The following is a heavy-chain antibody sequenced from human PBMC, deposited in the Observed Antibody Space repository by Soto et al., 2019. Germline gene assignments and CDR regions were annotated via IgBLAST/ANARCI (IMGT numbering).Heavy chain of an antibody. D-gene: IGHD5-18*01. V-gene: IGHV1-69*06. CDR2: IIPIFGTA. CDR3: ARRPGYSYGYYYYGMDV. Sequence: SVKGSCKASGGSFSSYAVSWVRQAPGQGLEWMGGIIPIFGTANYAQKFQGRVTITADKSTSTAYMELSSLRSEDTAVYYCARRPGYSYGYYYYGMDVWGQGTTVT. CDR1: GGSFSSYA. J-gene: IGHJ6*02.